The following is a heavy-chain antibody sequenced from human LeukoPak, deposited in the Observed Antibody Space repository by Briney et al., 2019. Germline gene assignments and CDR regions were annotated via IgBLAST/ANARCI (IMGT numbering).Heavy chain of an antibody. Sequence: GGSLRLSCAASGFTFSSYAMSWVRQAPGKGLEWVSVICGSGDSTFYADSVKGRFTISRDNSKSTLNLQMNSLRAEDTAVYYCAKSGSSSWCEFTYWGQGTLVTVSS. CDR2: ICGSGDST. CDR1: GFTFSSYA. D-gene: IGHD6-13*01. V-gene: IGHV3-23*01. J-gene: IGHJ4*02. CDR3: AKSGSSSWCEFTY.